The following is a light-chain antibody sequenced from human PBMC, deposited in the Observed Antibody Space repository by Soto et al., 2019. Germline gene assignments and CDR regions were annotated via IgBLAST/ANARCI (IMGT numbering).Light chain of an antibody. CDR1: QTIFSRY. Sequence: DIVLTQSPDTLSLSPGERAALFCRTSQTIFSRYLSWYQHKPGQAPRLLFYGASTRATGVPDRFRASGSSGSGTDLTLTITKVEPEDFAVYYCQQFGRTPTFSFGPGTKVEFK. CDR3: QQFGRTPTFS. V-gene: IGKV3-20*01. CDR2: GAS. J-gene: IGKJ3*01.